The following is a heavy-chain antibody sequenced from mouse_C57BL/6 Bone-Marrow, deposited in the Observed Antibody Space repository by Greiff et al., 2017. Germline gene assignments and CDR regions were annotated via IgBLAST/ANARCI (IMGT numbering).Heavy chain of an antibody. Sequence: QVHVKQSGAELARPGASVKLSCKASGYTFTSYGISWVKQRTGQGLEWIGEIYPRSGNTYYNEKFKGKATLTADKSSSTAYMELRSLTSEDSAVYFCANQGYYYGPSMDYWGQGTSVTVSS. D-gene: IGHD1-1*01. CDR2: IYPRSGNT. V-gene: IGHV1-81*01. J-gene: IGHJ4*01. CDR1: GYTFTSYG. CDR3: ANQGYYYGPSMDY.